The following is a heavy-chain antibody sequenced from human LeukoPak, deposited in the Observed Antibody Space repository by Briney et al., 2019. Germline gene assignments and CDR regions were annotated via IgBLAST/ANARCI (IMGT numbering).Heavy chain of an antibody. Sequence: SETLSLTCTVSGGSISSYYWSWIRQPPGKGLERIGYIYYSGSTNYSPSLKSRVTISVDTSKNQFSLNLTSVAAADTAVYYWGSGDFGDYPAFDYWGQGALVTVSS. CDR3: GSGDFGDYPAFDY. CDR1: GGSISSYY. J-gene: IGHJ4*02. V-gene: IGHV4-59*01. CDR2: IYYSGST. D-gene: IGHD4-17*01.